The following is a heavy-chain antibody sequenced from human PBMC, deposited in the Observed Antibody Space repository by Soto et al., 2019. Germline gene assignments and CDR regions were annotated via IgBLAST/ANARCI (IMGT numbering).Heavy chain of an antibody. J-gene: IGHJ6*02. D-gene: IGHD6-19*01. Sequence: SATLSLTCTVSGGSISSYYWSWIRQPPGKGLDWFGFIYYSGSTNYNPSLKSRVTISVDTSKNQFSLKLSFVTAADTAFFYCARRIAVAGTYYYGMDVWGQGTTVTVSS. V-gene: IGHV4-59*01. CDR2: IYYSGST. CDR1: GGSISSYY. CDR3: ARRIAVAGTYYYGMDV.